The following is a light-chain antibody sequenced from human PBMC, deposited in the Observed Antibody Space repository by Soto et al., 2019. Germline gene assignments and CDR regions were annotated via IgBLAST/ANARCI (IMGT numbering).Light chain of an antibody. CDR2: DAS. J-gene: IGKJ2*01. CDR1: QDISNY. Sequence: DIQMTQSPSSLSASVGDRVTITCQASQDISNYVNWFQQKPGKAPKFLIYDASKLETGLPSRFSGTGSGTHFTFTISSLQPEDSATYYCQHYDNFPYSFGQGTKVDIK. CDR3: QHYDNFPYS. V-gene: IGKV1-33*01.